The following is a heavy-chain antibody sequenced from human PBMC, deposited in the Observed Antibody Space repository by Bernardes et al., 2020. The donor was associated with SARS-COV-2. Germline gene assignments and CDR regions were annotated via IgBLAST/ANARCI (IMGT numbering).Heavy chain of an antibody. Sequence: SETLSLTCAVYGGSFSGYYWSWIRQPPGKGLEWIGEINHSGSTNYNPSLKSRVTISVDTSKNQFSLKLSSVTAADTAVYYCARGCYYGSGSSLGYYMDVWGKGTTVTVSS. CDR3: ARGCYYGSGSSLGYYMDV. J-gene: IGHJ6*03. D-gene: IGHD3-10*01. CDR2: INHSGST. V-gene: IGHV4-34*01. CDR1: GGSFSGYY.